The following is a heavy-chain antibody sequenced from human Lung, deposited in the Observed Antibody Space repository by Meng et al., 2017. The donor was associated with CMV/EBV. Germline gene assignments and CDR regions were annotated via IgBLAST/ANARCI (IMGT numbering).Heavy chain of an antibody. D-gene: IGHD5-18*01. J-gene: IGHJ6*02. CDR1: GFTVSSNY. CDR2: IYSGGST. Sequence: ESXKISXAASGFTVSSNYMSWVRQAPGKGLEWVSVIYSGGSTYYADSVKGRFTISRDNSKNTLYLQMNSLRAEDTAVYYCARDQGRGYSYGQAYYYGMDVWGQWPTVTVSS. CDR3: ARDQGRGYSYGQAYYYGMDV. V-gene: IGHV3-66*02.